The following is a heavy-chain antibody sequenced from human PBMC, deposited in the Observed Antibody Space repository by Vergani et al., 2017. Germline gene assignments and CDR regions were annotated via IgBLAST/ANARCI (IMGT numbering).Heavy chain of an antibody. V-gene: IGHV1-69*12. CDR2: IIPIFGTA. Sequence: QVQLVQSGAEVKKPGSSVKVSCKASGGTFSSYAISWVRQAPGQGLEWMGGIIPIFGTANYAQKFQGRVTITADESTSTAYMELSSLRSEDTAVYYCAVDVRVDVVGATLIWFDPWGQGTLVTVSS. J-gene: IGHJ5*02. D-gene: IGHD1-26*01. CDR3: AVDVRVDVVGATLIWFDP. CDR1: GGTFSSYA.